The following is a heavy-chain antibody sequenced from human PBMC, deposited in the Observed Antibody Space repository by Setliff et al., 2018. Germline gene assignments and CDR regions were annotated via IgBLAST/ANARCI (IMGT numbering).Heavy chain of an antibody. CDR2: ISYDGSKY. V-gene: IGHV3-30-3*01. CDR3: GRDLNNLGFIDF. J-gene: IGHJ4*01. CDR1: GFMFGSYA. Sequence: GGSLRLSCAASGFMFGSYAMHWVRQSPGKGLEWVAVISYDGSKYHYSDSVKGRFTISRDRSRNTVELQMDSLRDEDTAVYYCGRDLNNLGFIDFWGHGTPVTVSS. D-gene: IGHD7-27*01.